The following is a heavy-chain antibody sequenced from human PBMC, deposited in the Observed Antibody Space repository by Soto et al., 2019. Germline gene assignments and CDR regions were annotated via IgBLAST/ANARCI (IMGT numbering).Heavy chain of an antibody. D-gene: IGHD3-22*01. J-gene: IGHJ5*02. CDR2: IKLDGREK. CDR3: ARSGLALPYSASHWFDP. V-gene: IGHV3-7*01. Sequence: GGSLRLSCSASGFIFRRYWMAWVRQAPGKGLEWVATIKLDGREKNYLDSVEGRFTISRDDAENSMSLQMSSLRGEDTAVYYCARSGLALPYSASHWFDPWGHGTLVTVSS. CDR1: GFIFRRYW.